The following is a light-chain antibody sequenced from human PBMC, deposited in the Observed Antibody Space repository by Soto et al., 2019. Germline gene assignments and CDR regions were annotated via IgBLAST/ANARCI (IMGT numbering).Light chain of an antibody. CDR2: SAS. CDR3: QQTFSNLLS. V-gene: IGKV1-39*01. CDR1: ETISDY. J-gene: IGKJ4*01. Sequence: IQMTQSPSSLSASVGDRVTINCRSSETISDYLNWYQHKPGEAPKVLISSASTLRGGVPSRFSGTGSGTDFTLTISSLQPEDVATYYCQQTFSNLLSFGGGTKVEI.